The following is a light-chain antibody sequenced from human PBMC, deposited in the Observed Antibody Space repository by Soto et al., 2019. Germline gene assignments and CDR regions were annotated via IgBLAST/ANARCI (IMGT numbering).Light chain of an antibody. CDR1: SSDIGGYKY. J-gene: IGLJ2*01. Sequence: QSVLTQPASVSGSPGQSITISCTGTSSDIGGYKYVSWYQQHPGKAPKLMIYEVSNRPSEVSNRFSGSKSGNTASLTISGLQAEDEADYYCISYTSSTALIFGGGTKLTVL. V-gene: IGLV2-14*01. CDR2: EVS. CDR3: ISYTSSTALI.